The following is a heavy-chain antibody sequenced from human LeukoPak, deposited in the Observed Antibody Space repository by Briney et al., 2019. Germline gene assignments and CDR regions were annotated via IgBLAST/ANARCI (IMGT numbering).Heavy chain of an antibody. CDR2: ISTDGSTT. CDR1: GFTFSSHW. Sequence: PGGSLRLSCAAFGFTFSSHWMHWVRQAPGKGLVWVSRISTDGSTTGYAESVRGRFTTSRDNTKNTVYLQMSSLRAEDTAVYYCTRDRTTVTLFDYWGQGALVTVSS. V-gene: IGHV3-74*01. J-gene: IGHJ4*02. CDR3: TRDRTTVTLFDY. D-gene: IGHD4-17*01.